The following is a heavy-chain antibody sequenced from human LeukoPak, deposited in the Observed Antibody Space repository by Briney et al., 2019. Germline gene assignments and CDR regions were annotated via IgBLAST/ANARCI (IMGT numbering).Heavy chain of an antibody. D-gene: IGHD3-3*01. J-gene: IGHJ4*02. Sequence: QSGGSLRLSCAASGFDFSSNWMHWVRHAPGQGLVWVSRIKGDGISTNYADSVKGRFTISRDIAKNTLYLQMNSLRGEDTGVYYCAKDHYWSIDYWGRGTLVTVSS. V-gene: IGHV3-74*01. CDR2: IKGDGIST. CDR1: GFDFSSNW. CDR3: AKDHYWSIDY.